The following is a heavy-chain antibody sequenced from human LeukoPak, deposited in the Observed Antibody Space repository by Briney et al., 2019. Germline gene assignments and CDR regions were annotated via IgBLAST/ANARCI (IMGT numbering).Heavy chain of an antibody. J-gene: IGHJ3*02. CDR2: ISSSGSTT. CDR3: ARVVKVSDI. CDR1: EVTFSSFG. V-gene: IGHV3-48*04. D-gene: IGHD2-21*01. Sequence: GGSLRLSCAASEVTFSSFGMNWVRQAPGKGLEWVSYISSSGSTTYYADSVKGRFTISRDNAKNSLYLQMNSLRAEDTAVYYCARVVKVSDIWGQGTMVTVSS.